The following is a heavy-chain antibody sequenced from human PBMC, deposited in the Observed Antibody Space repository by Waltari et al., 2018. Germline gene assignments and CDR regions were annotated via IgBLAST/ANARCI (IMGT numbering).Heavy chain of an antibody. V-gene: IGHV4-34*01. J-gene: IGHJ4*02. Sequence: QVQLQQWGTGLLKPSETLPLTCAVHGGSFSGYYWSWIRQPPGKGLEWIGEINHSGSTNYNPSLKSRVTISVDTSKNQFSLKLSSVTAADTAVYYCARGQVVLMVYAKYYFDYWGQGTLVTVSS. CDR3: ARGQVVLMVYAKYYFDY. D-gene: IGHD2-8*01. CDR2: INHSGST. CDR1: GGSFSGYY.